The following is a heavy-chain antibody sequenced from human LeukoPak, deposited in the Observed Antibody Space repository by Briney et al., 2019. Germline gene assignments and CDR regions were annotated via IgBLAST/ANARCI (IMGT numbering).Heavy chain of an antibody. D-gene: IGHD2-2*02. CDR2: IYYSGST. Sequence: SETLSLTCTVSGGSISSGDYYWSWIRQPPGKGLAWIGYIYYSGSTYYNPSLKSRVTISVDTSKNQFSLKLSSVTAADTAVYYCARWCTSCYTIQTWGQGTLVTVSS. J-gene: IGHJ5*02. V-gene: IGHV4-30-4*08. CDR1: GGSISSGDYY. CDR3: ARWCTSCYTIQT.